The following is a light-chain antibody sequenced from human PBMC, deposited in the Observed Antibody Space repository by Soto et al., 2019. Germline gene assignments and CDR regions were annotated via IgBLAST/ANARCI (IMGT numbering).Light chain of an antibody. CDR3: NSYTGSSTWV. V-gene: IGLV2-14*01. J-gene: IGLJ3*02. CDR2: EVS. CDR1: SSDVGYYDY. Sequence: QSALTQPASVSGSPGQSITISCTGTSSDVGYYDYVCWYQQHPGKAPKLIIYEVSNRPSEVSDRFSGSKSGNTASLTISGLQAEDEADYYCNSYTGSSTWVFGGGTKLTVL.